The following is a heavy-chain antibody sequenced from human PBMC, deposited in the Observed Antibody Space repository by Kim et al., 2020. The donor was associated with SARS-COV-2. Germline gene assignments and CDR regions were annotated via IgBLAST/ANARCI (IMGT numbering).Heavy chain of an antibody. CDR3: ARAGKWELYYYYGMDV. Sequence: GGSLRLSCAASGFTFDDYGMSWVRQAPGKGLEWVSGINWNGGSTGYADSVKGRFTISRDNAKNSLYLQMNSLRAEDTALYHCARAGKWELYYYYGMDVWGQGTTVTVSS. V-gene: IGHV3-20*01. CDR2: INWNGGST. D-gene: IGHD1-26*01. J-gene: IGHJ6*02. CDR1: GFTFDDYG.